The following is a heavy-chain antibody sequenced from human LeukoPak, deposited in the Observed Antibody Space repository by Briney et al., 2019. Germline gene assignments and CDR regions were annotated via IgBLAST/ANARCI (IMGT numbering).Heavy chain of an antibody. CDR1: GYTFTGYY. V-gene: IGHV1-2*02. J-gene: IGHJ4*02. Sequence: APVKVSCKASGYTFTGYYMHWVRQAPGQGLEWMGWINPNSGGTNYAQKFQGRVTMTRDTSISTAYMELSRLRSDDTAVYYCARWDWGSYRQAPLSWGQGTLVTVSS. CDR2: INPNSGGT. CDR3: ARWDWGSYRQAPLS. D-gene: IGHD3-16*02.